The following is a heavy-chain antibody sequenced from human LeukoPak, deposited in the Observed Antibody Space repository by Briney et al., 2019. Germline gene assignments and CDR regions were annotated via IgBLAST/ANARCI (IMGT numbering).Heavy chain of an antibody. V-gene: IGHV3-33*06. CDR1: GLTFSSYA. CDR2: IWYDGTNK. CDR3: AKATSMDV. D-gene: IGHD3-16*01. J-gene: IGHJ6*04. Sequence: PGGSLRLSCAASGLTFSSYAMHWVRQAPGKGLEWVAVIWYDGTNKYYADSVKGRFTISRDNSKNTLYLQMDSLRAEDTAVYYCAKATSMDVWGKGTTVTVSS.